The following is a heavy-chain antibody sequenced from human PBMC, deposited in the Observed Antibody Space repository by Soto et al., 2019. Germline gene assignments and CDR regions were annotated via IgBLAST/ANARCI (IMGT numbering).Heavy chain of an antibody. CDR2: MFPRDFDV. D-gene: IGHD6-13*01. Sequence: GESLKISCQTSGYTFSSYWIGWVRQSPGGGLEWLGLMFPRDFDVSHSAAFEGQVTISADRSTATAFPQWRSLEASDRALYYCARFVSLLQQIHSWGQGTPVTVSS. CDR1: GYTFSSYW. V-gene: IGHV5-51*01. J-gene: IGHJ4*02. CDR3: ARFVSLLQQIHS.